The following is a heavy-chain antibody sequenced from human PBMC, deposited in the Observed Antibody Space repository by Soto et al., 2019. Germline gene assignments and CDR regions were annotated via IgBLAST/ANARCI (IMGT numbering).Heavy chain of an antibody. V-gene: IGHV1-18*01. CDR3: ARDLGGSNTAPVDY. D-gene: IGHD3-16*01. Sequence: QVQLVQSGAEVKKPGASVKVSCKASGYTFTSYGISWVRQAPGQGLEWMGWISAYNGNTKYAQKLQGRVTTTTQTSTSTAYMEVRSLRSDDTAVYYCARDLGGSNTAPVDYWGQGTLVTVSS. CDR2: ISAYNGNT. J-gene: IGHJ4*02. CDR1: GYTFTSYG.